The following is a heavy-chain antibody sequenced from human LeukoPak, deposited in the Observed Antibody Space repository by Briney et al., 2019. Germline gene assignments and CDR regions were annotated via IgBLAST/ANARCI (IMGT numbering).Heavy chain of an antibody. V-gene: IGHV1-2*02. CDR1: GYTFTGYY. CDR2: INPNSGGT. Sequence: EASVKVSCKASGYTFTGYYMHWVRQAPGQGLEWMGWINPNSGGTNYAQKFQGRVTMTRDTSISTAYMELSRLRSDDTAVYYCARQCYDSSGPFTGWFDPWGQGTLVTVSS. J-gene: IGHJ5*02. D-gene: IGHD3-22*01. CDR3: ARQCYDSSGPFTGWFDP.